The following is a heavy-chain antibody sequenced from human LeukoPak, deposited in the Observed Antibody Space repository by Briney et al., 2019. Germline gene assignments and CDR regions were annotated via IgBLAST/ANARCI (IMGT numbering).Heavy chain of an antibody. J-gene: IGHJ4*02. V-gene: IGHV3-74*01. CDR3: ARDQDLYYFDY. CDR1: GFTFTSYW. CDR2: IYSDGSGT. Sequence: GGSLRLSCAASGFTFTSYWMHWVRQAPGKGLVWVSRIYSDGSGTGYADSVRGRFTTSRDNAKNTLYLQMNSLRAEDTAVYYCARDQDLYYFDYWGQGTLVTVSS.